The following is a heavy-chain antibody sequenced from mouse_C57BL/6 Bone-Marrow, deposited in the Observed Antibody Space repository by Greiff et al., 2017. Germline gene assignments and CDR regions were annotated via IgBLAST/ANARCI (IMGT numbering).Heavy chain of an antibody. V-gene: IGHV5-6*01. J-gene: IGHJ3*01. Sequence: EVKVVESGGDLVKPGGSLKLSCAASGYTFTSYGMSWVRQTPDKRLEWVGTISSGGSYTYYPDSVKGRFTISRDKSKNTLYLQMSSLKSEDTAMYYCARVQRGPWFAYWGQGTMVTVSA. D-gene: IGHD4-1*02. CDR3: ARVQRGPWFAY. CDR2: ISSGGSYT. CDR1: GYTFTSYG.